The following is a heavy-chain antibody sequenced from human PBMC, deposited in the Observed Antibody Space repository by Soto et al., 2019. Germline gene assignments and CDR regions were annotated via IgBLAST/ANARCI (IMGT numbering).Heavy chain of an antibody. CDR1: GFTFSSYW. J-gene: IGHJ6*02. Sequence: PGGSLRLSCAASGFTFSSYWMSWVRQAPGKGLEWVANIKQDGSEKYYVDSVKGRFTISRDNAKNSLYLQMNSLRAEDTAVYYCARDGHGGRNIDVYYGMDVWGQGTTVTVSS. CDR2: IKQDGSEK. CDR3: ARDGHGGRNIDVYYGMDV. V-gene: IGHV3-7*01. D-gene: IGHD1-1*01.